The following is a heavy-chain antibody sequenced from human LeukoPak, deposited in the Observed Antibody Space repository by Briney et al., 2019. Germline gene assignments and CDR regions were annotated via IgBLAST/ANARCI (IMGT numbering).Heavy chain of an antibody. J-gene: IGHJ5*02. Sequence: GGSLRLSCAASGFTFSSYAMHWVRQAPGKGLEWVAVISYDGSNKYYADSVKGRFTISRDNSKNTLYLQMNSLRAEDTAVYYCARVASGDYYDSSGYYDTYNWFDPWGQGTLVTVSS. CDR2: ISYDGSNK. D-gene: IGHD3-22*01. V-gene: IGHV3-30-3*01. CDR3: ARVASGDYYDSSGYYDTYNWFDP. CDR1: GFTFSSYA.